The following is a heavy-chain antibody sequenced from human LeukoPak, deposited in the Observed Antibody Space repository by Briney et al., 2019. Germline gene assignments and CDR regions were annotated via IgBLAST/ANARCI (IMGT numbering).Heavy chain of an antibody. Sequence: ASVKDSCKASGYTFTSYGISWVRQAPGQGLGWMVWLSAYSGNTNYAQKLQGRDTMTTDTSTSTAYMELRSLRSDDTAVYYCARERYSSSWFPPTYYGMDVWGQGTTVTVSS. CDR2: LSAYSGNT. CDR1: GYTFTSYG. CDR3: ARERYSSSWFPPTYYGMDV. J-gene: IGHJ6*02. V-gene: IGHV1-18*01. D-gene: IGHD6-13*01.